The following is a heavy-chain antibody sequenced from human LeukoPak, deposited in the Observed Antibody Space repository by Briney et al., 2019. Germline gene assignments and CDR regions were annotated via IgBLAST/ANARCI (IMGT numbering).Heavy chain of an antibody. CDR1: GFTFSSYG. J-gene: IGHJ6*02. D-gene: IGHD2-15*01. CDR3: AKDLVRYCSGGSCFSLYYYGMDV. V-gene: IGHV3-30*02. Sequence: PGGSLRLSCAASGFTFSSYGMHWVRQAPGEGLEWVAFIRYDGSNKYYADSVKGRFTISRDNSKNTLYLQMNSLRAEDTAVYYCAKDLVRYCSGGSCFSLYYYGMDVWGQGTTVTVSS. CDR2: IRYDGSNK.